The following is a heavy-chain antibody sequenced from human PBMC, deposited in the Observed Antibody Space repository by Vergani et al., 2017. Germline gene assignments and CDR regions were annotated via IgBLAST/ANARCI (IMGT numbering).Heavy chain of an antibody. CDR1: GGSFSGYY. V-gene: IGHV4-34*01. D-gene: IGHD1-20*01. Sequence: QVQLQQWGAGLLKPSETLSLTCAVYGGSFSGYYWSWIRQPPGKGLEWIGEINHSGSTNYNPSLKRRVTISVDTSKNQFSLKLSSVTAADTAVYYCARDGRITGIDYWGQGTLVTVSS. J-gene: IGHJ4*02. CDR2: INHSGST. CDR3: ARDGRITGIDY.